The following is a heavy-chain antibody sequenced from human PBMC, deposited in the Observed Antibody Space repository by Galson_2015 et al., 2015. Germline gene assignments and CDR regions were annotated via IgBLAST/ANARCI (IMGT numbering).Heavy chain of an antibody. CDR1: GFTFSSYA. J-gene: IGHJ4*02. CDR3: ARFRPDTHYFDV. V-gene: IGHV3-30-3*01. Sequence: SLRLSCAASGFTFSSYALRWVRQAPGKGLEWVAVISSDGTNKYYADSVQGRFIISRDNRKYTVFLQMNSLRVDDTALFYCARFRPDTHYFDVWGQGVQVTVSS. CDR2: ISSDGTNK.